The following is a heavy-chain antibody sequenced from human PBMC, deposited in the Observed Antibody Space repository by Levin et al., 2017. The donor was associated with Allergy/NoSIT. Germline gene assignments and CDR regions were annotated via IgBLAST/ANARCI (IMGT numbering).Heavy chain of an antibody. V-gene: IGHV4-39*01. J-gene: IGHJ5*02. CDR3: ARQGDYDILTGYYLGWFDP. CDR1: GGSISSSSYY. D-gene: IGHD3-9*01. CDR2: IYYSGST. Sequence: SETLSLTCTVSGGSISSSSYYWGWIRQPPGKGLEWIGSIYYSGSTYYNPSLKSRVTISVDTSKNQFSLKLSSVTAADTAVYYCARQGDYDILTGYYLGWFDPWGQGTLVTVSS.